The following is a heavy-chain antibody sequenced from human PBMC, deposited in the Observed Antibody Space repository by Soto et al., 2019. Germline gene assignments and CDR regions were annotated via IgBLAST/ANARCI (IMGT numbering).Heavy chain of an antibody. V-gene: IGHV3-7*01. CDR3: AVQGATFDY. J-gene: IGHJ4*02. CDR2: INQDGSGK. Sequence: EVQLVESGGGLVQPGGSLRLSCAASGFTFSSYWMSWVRQAPGKGLECVANINQDGSGKYYVDSVKGRFTISRDNAKNLLSLQMNSLRAEDTAVYYCAVQGATFDYWGQGTLVTVSS. D-gene: IGHD1-26*01. CDR1: GFTFSSYW.